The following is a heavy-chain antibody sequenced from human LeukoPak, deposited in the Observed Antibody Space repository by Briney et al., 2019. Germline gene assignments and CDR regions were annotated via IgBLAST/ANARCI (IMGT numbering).Heavy chain of an antibody. D-gene: IGHD2-2*01. Sequence: QPRESLRLSCAASGFTFSNYAIHWVRQSPGKGLEWVAVISYDGSHKFYADSVRGRFTISRDNSKNTLYLRMSSLRGEDTAVYFCAKDQRSSDPAVLGMDVWGQGTTVT. CDR3: AKDQRSSDPAVLGMDV. J-gene: IGHJ6*02. V-gene: IGHV3-30*18. CDR1: GFTFSNYA. CDR2: ISYDGSHK.